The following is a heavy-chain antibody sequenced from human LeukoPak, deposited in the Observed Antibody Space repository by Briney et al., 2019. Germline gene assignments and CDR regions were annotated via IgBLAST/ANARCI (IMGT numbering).Heavy chain of an antibody. CDR1: GCTFTGYY. V-gene: IGHV1-2*06. D-gene: IGHD6-6*01. J-gene: IGHJ4*02. CDR2: INPNSGGT. CDR3: ARAYSSSAGDY. Sequence: ASVKVSCEASGCTFTGYYMHWVRQAPGQGLEWMGRINPNSGGTNYAQKFQGRVTMTRDTSISTAYMELSRLRSDDTAVYYCARAYSSSAGDYWGQGTLVTVSS.